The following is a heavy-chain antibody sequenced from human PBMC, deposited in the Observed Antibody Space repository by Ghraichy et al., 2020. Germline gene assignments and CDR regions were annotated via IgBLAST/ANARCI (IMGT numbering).Heavy chain of an antibody. CDR2: IKQDGSEK. CDR3: ARAGAGDYGDYVGAFDI. CDR1: GFTFSIYW. Sequence: GGSLRLSCAASGFTFSIYWMSWVRQAPGKGLEWVANIKQDGSEKYYVDSVKGRFTISSDNAKNSLYLQMNSLRAEDTAVYYCARAGAGDYGDYVGAFDIWGQGTMVTVSS. D-gene: IGHD4-17*01. V-gene: IGHV3-7*01. J-gene: IGHJ3*02.